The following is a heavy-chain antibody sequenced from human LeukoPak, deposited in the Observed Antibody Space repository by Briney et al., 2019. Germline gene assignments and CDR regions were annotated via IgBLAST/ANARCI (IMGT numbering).Heavy chain of an antibody. D-gene: IGHD6-19*01. Sequence: GGSLRLSCAASGFTFSSYGMHWVRQAPGKGREWVAVIWYDGSNKYYADSVKGRFTISRDNSKNTLYLQMNSLRAEDTAVYYCASTSGWYEPIDYWGQGTLVTVSS. CDR1: GFTFSSYG. CDR2: IWYDGSNK. CDR3: ASTSGWYEPIDY. J-gene: IGHJ4*02. V-gene: IGHV3-33*01.